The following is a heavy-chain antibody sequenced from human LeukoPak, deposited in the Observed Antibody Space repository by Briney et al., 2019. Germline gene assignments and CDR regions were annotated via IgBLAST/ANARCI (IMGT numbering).Heavy chain of an antibody. CDR2: IYTSGST. D-gene: IGHD3-3*01. V-gene: IGHV4-61*02. J-gene: IGHJ4*02. Sequence: SETLSLTCTVSGGSISSGSYYWSWIRQPAGTGLEWIGRIYTSGSTNYNPSPKSRVAISVDTSKNQFSLKLSSVTAADTAVYYCAGAPILYYDFWSASDYWGQGTLVTVSS. CDR3: AGAPILYYDFWSASDY. CDR1: GGSISSGSYY.